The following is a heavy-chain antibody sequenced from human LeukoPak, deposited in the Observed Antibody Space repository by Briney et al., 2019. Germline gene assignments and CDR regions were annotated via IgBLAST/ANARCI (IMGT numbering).Heavy chain of an antibody. CDR2: IYPGDSDT. V-gene: IGHV5-51*01. Sequence: GESLKISCKGSGYSFTSYWIGWVRQMPGKGLEWMGIIYPGDSDTRYSPSFQGQVTISADKSISTAYLQWSSLKASDTAMYYCARHGTAAIGYYYYYYMDVWGKGTTVTVSS. D-gene: IGHD2-2*01. J-gene: IGHJ6*03. CDR1: GYSFTSYW. CDR3: ARHGTAAIGYYYYYYMDV.